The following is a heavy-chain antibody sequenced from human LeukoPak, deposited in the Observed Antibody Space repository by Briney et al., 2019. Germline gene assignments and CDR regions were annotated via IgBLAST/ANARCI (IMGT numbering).Heavy chain of an antibody. D-gene: IGHD3-9*01. J-gene: IGHJ4*02. CDR1: GYTFTGYY. Sequence: ASVKVSCKASGYTFTGYYMHWVRQAPGQGLGWMARINPNSGGTNYAQKFQGRVTMTRDTSISTAYMELSRLRSDDTAVYYCARTSHYDILTGYLVYYFDYWGQGTLITVSS. V-gene: IGHV1-2*06. CDR2: INPNSGGT. CDR3: ARTSHYDILTGYLVYYFDY.